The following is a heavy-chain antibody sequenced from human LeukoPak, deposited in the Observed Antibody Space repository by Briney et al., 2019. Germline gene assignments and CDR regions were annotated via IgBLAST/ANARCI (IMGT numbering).Heavy chain of an antibody. Sequence: PSETLSLTCNVSGGSISSYYWSWIRQPAGKGLEWIGRMYTSGATNYNPSLKSRVTMSLDTSKNQFSLNLSSVTAADTAVYYCATDSSSSPFGMDVWGQGTTVTVSS. CDR3: ATDSSSSPFGMDV. J-gene: IGHJ6*02. V-gene: IGHV4-4*07. CDR1: GGSISSYY. D-gene: IGHD6-13*01. CDR2: MYTSGAT.